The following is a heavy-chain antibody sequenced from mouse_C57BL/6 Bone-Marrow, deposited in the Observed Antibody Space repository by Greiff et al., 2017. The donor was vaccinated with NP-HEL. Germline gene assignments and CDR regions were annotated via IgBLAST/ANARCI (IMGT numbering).Heavy chain of an antibody. CDR1: GFTFSDYY. CDR3: AREGGLRRRTYAMDY. J-gene: IGHJ4*01. Sequence: VKVVESEGGLVQPGSSMKLSCTASGFTFSDYYMAWVRQVPEKGLEWVANINYDGSSTYYLDSLKSRFIISRANAKHILYLQMRSLKSEDTATYYCAREGGLRRRTYAMDYWGQGTSVTVSS. CDR2: INYDGSST. V-gene: IGHV5-16*01. D-gene: IGHD2-4*01.